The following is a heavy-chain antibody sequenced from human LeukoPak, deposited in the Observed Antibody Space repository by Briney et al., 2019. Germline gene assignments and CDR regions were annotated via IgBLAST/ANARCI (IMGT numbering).Heavy chain of an antibody. CDR2: FDPEDGET. CDR1: GYTLTELS. V-gene: IGHV1-24*01. Sequence: GASVNVSCKVSGYTLTELSMHWVRQAPGKGLEWMGGFDPEDGETIYAQKFQGRVTMTEDTSTDTAYMELSSLRSEDTAVYYCATESRELGLYWYFDLWGRGTLVTVSS. CDR3: ATESRELGLYWYFDL. J-gene: IGHJ2*01. D-gene: IGHD1-26*01.